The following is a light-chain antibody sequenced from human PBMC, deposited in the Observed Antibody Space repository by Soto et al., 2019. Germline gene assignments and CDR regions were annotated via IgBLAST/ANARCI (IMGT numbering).Light chain of an antibody. Sequence: QLVLTQSPSASASLGASVMLTCTLSSGHSSYAIAWHQQQPEKGPRYLMKLSSDGSHSKGDGIPDRFSGSSSGAERYLTISSLQSEDEADYYCQTWDTGARVVFGGGTKLTVL. CDR3: QTWDTGARVV. J-gene: IGLJ2*01. CDR1: SGHSSYA. V-gene: IGLV4-69*01. CDR2: LSSDGSH.